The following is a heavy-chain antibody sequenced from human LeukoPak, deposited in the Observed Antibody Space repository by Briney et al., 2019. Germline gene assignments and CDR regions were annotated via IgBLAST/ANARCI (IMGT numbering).Heavy chain of an antibody. J-gene: IGHJ3*02. V-gene: IGHV3-23*01. D-gene: IGHD2-15*01. CDR2: ISGSGGST. CDR1: GFTFSSYA. Sequence: GGSLRLSCAASGFTFSSYAMSWVRQAPGKGLECVSAISGSGGSTYYADSVKGRRFTISRDNSKNTVYLLMNSLRVEDTAVYYCAKVGWPGRKDAFDIWGQGTMVTVSS. CDR3: AKVGWPGRKDAFDI.